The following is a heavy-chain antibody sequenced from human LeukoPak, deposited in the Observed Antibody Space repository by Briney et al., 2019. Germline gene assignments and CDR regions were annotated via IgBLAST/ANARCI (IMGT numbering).Heavy chain of an antibody. CDR2: IIPIFGTA. V-gene: IGHV1-69*06. J-gene: IGHJ4*02. Sequence: SVKVSCKASGGTFSSYAISWVRQAPGQGLEWMEGIIPIFGTANYAQKFQGRVTITADKSTSTAYMELSSLRSEDTAVYYCARYYSGWYYFDYWGQGTLVTVSS. CDR3: ARYYSGWYYFDY. CDR1: GGTFSSYA. D-gene: IGHD6-19*01.